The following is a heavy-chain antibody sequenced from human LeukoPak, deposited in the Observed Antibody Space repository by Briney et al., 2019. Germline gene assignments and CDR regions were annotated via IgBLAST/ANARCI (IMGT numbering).Heavy chain of an antibody. D-gene: IGHD2-21*01. J-gene: IGHJ4*02. Sequence: SETLSLTCTVSGGSISSYYWSWIRQPAGKGLEWIGRIYTSGSTNYNPSLKSRVTMSVDTSKNQFSLKLSSVTAADTAVYYCAKSDCGSDGCKLLNYWGQGTLVTASS. CDR1: GGSISSYY. CDR2: IYTSGST. V-gene: IGHV4-4*07. CDR3: AKSDCGSDGCKLLNY.